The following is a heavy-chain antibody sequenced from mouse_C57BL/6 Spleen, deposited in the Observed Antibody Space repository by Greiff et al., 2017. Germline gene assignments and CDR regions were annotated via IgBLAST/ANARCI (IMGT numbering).Heavy chain of an antibody. J-gene: IGHJ4*01. V-gene: IGHV1-81*01. CDR1: GYTFTSYG. CDR2: IYPRSGNT. CDR3: ARPWFYYDYDEGMDY. Sequence: QVHVKQSGAELARPGASVKLSCKASGYTFTSYGISWVKQRTGQGLEWIGEIYPRSGNTYYNEKFKGKATLTADKSSSTAYMELRSLTSEDSAVYFCARPWFYYDYDEGMDYWGQGTSVTVSS. D-gene: IGHD2-4*01.